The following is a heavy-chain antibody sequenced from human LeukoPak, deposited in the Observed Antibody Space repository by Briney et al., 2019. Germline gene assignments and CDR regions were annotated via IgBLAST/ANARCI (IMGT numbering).Heavy chain of an antibody. CDR2: INSDGSST. V-gene: IGHV3-74*01. CDR3: AREGRGYSYAFEY. Sequence: GGSLSLSCAAYGFTFSSYCMNWVRQAPGKGLVWVARINSDGSSTTYADSVKGRFTLSRDTGQNTLYLQMNSLRAEDTAVYYCAREGRGYSYAFEYWGQGTLVTVSS. J-gene: IGHJ4*02. D-gene: IGHD5-18*01. CDR1: GFTFSSYC.